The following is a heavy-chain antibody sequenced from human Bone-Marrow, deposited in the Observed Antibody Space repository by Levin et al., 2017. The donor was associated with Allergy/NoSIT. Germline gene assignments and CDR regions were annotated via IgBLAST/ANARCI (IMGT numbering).Heavy chain of an antibody. J-gene: IGHJ4*02. CDR3: AKGRYPNSGSIHNSFDY. D-gene: IGHD3-10*01. V-gene: IGHV3-23*01. CDR2: ISGAGDST. Sequence: PGGSLRLSCAASGFTFNNYVIVWVRQAPGKGLEWVSLISGAGDSTFYADSVKGRFTISRDNSKSTLYLQMNSLRAEDTAIYYCAKGRYPNSGSIHNSFDYWGQGTLVTVSS. CDR1: GFTFNNYV.